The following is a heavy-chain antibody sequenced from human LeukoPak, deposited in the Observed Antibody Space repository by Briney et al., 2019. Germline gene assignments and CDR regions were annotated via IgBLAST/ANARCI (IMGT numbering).Heavy chain of an antibody. J-gene: IGHJ6*03. D-gene: IGHD5-24*01. Sequence: GGSLRLSCAASGFTFSGSALHWVRQASGKGLEWVGRIRSTANGYATAYAASVKGRFTISRDDSKNMVYLQMNSLKTEDTAVYYCTRSRRDAYNNYYYYMDVWGKGTTVTVSS. V-gene: IGHV3-73*01. CDR3: TRSRRDAYNNYYYYMDV. CDR2: IRSTANGYAT. CDR1: GFTFSGSA.